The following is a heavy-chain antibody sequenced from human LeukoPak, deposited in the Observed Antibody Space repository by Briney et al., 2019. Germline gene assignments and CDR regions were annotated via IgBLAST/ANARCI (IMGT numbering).Heavy chain of an antibody. CDR1: GGSISSYY. Sequence: SETLSLTCTVSGGSISSYYWSWIRQLPGKGLEWIGYIYYSGSTNYNPSLKSRVTISVDTSKNQFSLKLSSVTAADTAVYYCARAKFATVDAFDIWGQGTMVTVSS. V-gene: IGHV4-59*01. J-gene: IGHJ3*02. CDR3: ARAKFATVDAFDI. D-gene: IGHD4-17*01. CDR2: IYYSGST.